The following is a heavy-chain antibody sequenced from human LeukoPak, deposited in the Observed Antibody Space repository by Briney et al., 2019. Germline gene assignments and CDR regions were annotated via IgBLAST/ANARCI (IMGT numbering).Heavy chain of an antibody. Sequence: GSLRLSCAASGFTFSSYSMNWIRQPPGKGLEWIGEINHSGSTNYNPSLKSRVTISVDTSKNQFSLKLSSVTAADTAVYYCARGWTTPYYFDYWGQGTLVTVSS. CDR2: INHSGST. J-gene: IGHJ4*02. CDR1: GFTFSSYS. V-gene: IGHV4-34*01. D-gene: IGHD4-17*01. CDR3: ARGWTTPYYFDY.